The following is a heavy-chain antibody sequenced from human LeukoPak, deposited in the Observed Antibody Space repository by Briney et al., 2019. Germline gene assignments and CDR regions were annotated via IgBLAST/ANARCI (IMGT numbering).Heavy chain of an antibody. CDR1: GFTFSSSA. CDR2: ISASGGST. D-gene: IGHD5-24*01. J-gene: IGHJ4*02. CDR3: AREEMAVSGYFDY. V-gene: IGHV3-23*01. Sequence: GGSLRLSCAASGFTFSSSAMSWVRQVPGKGLEWVSGISASGGSTYYADSVRGRFTISRDNSKNTLYVQMNSLRDEDTAVYYCAREEMAVSGYFDYWGQGILVTVSS.